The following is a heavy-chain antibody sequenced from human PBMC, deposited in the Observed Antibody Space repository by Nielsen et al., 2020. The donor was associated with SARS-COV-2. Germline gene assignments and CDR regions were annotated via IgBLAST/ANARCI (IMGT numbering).Heavy chain of an antibody. J-gene: IGHJ3*02. CDR1: GGTFSGYA. CDR2: IIPIFGTA. V-gene: IGHV1-69*13. CDR3: ARPSGQYCSSTSCYTRSVFWAFDI. Sequence: SVKVSCKASGGTFSGYAISWVRQAPGQGLEWMGGIIPIFGTANYAQKFQGRVTITADESTSTAYMELSSLRSEDTAVYYCARPSGQYCSSTSCYTRSVFWAFDIWGQGTMVTVSS. D-gene: IGHD2-2*02.